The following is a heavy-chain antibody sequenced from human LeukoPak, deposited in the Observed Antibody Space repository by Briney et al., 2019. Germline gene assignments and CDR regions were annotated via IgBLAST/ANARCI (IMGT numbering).Heavy chain of an antibody. V-gene: IGHV3-30*02. J-gene: IGHJ6*03. D-gene: IGHD2-15*01. CDR1: GFIFSSYA. CDR2: IRYDGNNR. Sequence: GGSLTLSCAASGFIFSSYAVHWVRQAPGKGLEWVAFIRYDGNNRYYADSVKGRFTISRDNSKNTLYLQMNSLRVEDTALYYCAKDQVVPNYYYMDVWGKGTTVTVSS. CDR3: AKDQVVPNYYYMDV.